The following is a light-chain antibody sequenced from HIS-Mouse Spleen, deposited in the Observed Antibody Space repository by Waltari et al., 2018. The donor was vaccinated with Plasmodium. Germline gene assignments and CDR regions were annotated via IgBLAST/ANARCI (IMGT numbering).Light chain of an antibody. Sequence: QSALTQPRSVSVSPGQSVTISCPGPSSDFGGYNSVSWYQQHPGKAPKLMIYDVSKRPSGVPDRFSGSKSGNTASLTISGLQAEDEADYYCCSYAGSYTLVFGGGTKLTVL. CDR2: DVS. V-gene: IGLV2-11*01. CDR1: SSDFGGYNS. J-gene: IGLJ2*01. CDR3: CSYAGSYTLV.